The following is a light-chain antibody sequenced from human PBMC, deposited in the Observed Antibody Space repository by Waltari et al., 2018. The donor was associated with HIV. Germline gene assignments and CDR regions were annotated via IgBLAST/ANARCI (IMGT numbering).Light chain of an antibody. CDR2: DVS. CDR1: TSDVGTYNY. CDR3: SSYSTNTNNSPWV. Sequence: QSALAQPASVSGSPGQSITISCTGTTSDVGTYNYVSWYQQHPGKGPKLVIFDVSHRPSGISDRFSGSRSGNTASLTISGLRAEDDADYFCSSYSTNTNNSPWVFGGGTKVTVL. J-gene: IGLJ3*02. V-gene: IGLV2-14*03.